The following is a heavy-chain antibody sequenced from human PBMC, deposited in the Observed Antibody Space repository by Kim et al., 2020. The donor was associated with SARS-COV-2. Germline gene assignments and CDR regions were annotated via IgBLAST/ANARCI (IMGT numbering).Heavy chain of an antibody. D-gene: IGHD3-9*01. J-gene: IGHJ4*02. CDR2: IKSKTDGGTT. Sequence: GGSLRLSCAASGFTFSNAWMSWVRQAPGKGLEWVGRIKSKTDGGTTDYAAPVKGRFTISRDDSKNTLYLQMNSLKTEDTAMYYCTTEGQLYYDILTGYYSFDYWGQGTLVTVSS. CDR3: TTEGQLYYDILTGYYSFDY. CDR1: GFTFSNAW. V-gene: IGHV3-15*01.